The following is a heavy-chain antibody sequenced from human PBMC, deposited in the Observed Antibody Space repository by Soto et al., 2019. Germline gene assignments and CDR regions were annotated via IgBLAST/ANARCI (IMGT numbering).Heavy chain of an antibody. D-gene: IGHD2-15*01. CDR2: IYYSGST. V-gene: IGHV4-31*03. CDR3: ARDLKGYCSGGSCYSGQSWFDP. CDR1: GGSISSGGYY. Sequence: QVQLQESGPGLVKPSQTLSLTCTVSGGSISSGGYYWSWIRQHPGKGLEWIGYIYYSGSTYYNPSLKSRVTISVDTSKNQFSLKLSSVTAADTAVYYCARDLKGYCSGGSCYSGQSWFDPWGQGTLVTVSS. J-gene: IGHJ5*02.